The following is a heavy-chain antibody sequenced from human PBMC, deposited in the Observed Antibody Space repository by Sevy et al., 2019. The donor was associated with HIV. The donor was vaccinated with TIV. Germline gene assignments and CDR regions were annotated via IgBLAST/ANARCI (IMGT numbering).Heavy chain of an antibody. CDR3: ARYGSSSPYWDIGY. CDR1: GFTFSTYG. CDR2: ASSDGSYT. V-gene: IGHV3-30*03. D-gene: IGHD1-26*01. J-gene: IGHJ4*02. Sequence: GESLKISCAASGFTFSTYGMHWVRQAPGKGLEWVAVASSDGSYTSHADSVKGRFTISRDNSRNTLYLQINNLRAGDTAVYYCARYGSSSPYWDIGYWGQGILLAASS.